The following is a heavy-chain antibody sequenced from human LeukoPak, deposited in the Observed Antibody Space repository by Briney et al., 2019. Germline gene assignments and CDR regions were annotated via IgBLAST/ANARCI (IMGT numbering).Heavy chain of an antibody. Sequence: PSETLSLTCAVSGYSISSGYYWGWIRQPPGKGLEWIGSIYHSGSTYYNPSLKSRVTISVDTSKNQFSLKLSSVTAADAAVYYCARRPLNYYGSGSYLDYWAQGTLVTVSS. D-gene: IGHD3-10*01. CDR3: ARRPLNYYGSGSYLDY. CDR1: GYSISSGYY. CDR2: IYHSGST. V-gene: IGHV4-38-2*01. J-gene: IGHJ4*02.